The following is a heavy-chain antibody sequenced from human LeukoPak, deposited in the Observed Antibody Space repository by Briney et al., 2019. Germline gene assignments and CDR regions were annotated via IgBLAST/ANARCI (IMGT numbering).Heavy chain of an antibody. CDR2: INHSGST. J-gene: IGHJ4*02. D-gene: IGHD4-17*01. V-gene: IGHV4-34*01. Sequence: SETLSLTCAVYGGSFSGYYWSWIRQPPGKGLEWIGEINHSGSTNYNPSLKSRVTISEDTSKNQFSLKLSSVTAADTAVYYCARGSNGDLDYWGQGTLVTVSS. CDR1: GGSFSGYY. CDR3: ARGSNGDLDY.